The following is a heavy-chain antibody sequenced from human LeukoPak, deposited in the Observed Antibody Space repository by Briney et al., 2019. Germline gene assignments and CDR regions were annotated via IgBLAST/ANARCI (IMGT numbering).Heavy chain of an antibody. J-gene: IGHJ4*02. Sequence: GGSLRLSCAASGFTFSSYAMHWVRQAPGKGLEWVAVISYDGSNKYYADSVKGRFTISRDNSKNTLYLQMNSLRAEDTAVYYCEREYSYGSGYFDYWGQGTLVTVSS. D-gene: IGHD5-18*01. CDR2: ISYDGSNK. V-gene: IGHV3-30*04. CDR3: EREYSYGSGYFDY. CDR1: GFTFSSYA.